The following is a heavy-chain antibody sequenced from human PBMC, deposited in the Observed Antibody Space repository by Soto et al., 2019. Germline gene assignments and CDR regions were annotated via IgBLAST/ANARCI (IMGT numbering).Heavy chain of an antibody. CDR1: VFTFSTYS. D-gene: IGHD1-20*01. V-gene: IGHV3-48*02. J-gene: IGHJ4*02. CDR3: VRGYFYFDY. CDR2: ISTSRGTL. Sequence: SLRLSCAASVFTFSTYSMNWVRQAPGKGLEWLSYISTSRGTLYYADSVEGRFTISRDNAKNSLYLQMNSLRDEDTAVYYCVRGYFYFDYWGQGTLVTVSS.